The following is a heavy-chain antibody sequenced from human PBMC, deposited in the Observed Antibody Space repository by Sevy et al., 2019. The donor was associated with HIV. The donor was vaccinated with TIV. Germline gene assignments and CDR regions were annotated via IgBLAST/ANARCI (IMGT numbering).Heavy chain of an antibody. V-gene: IGHV4-34*01. Sequence: SETLSLTCGVSGGSFNDYYWAWVRQSPEKGLEWIGEINHGGTPNYNPSLQSRLAISVDMSKRQFSLKINSVTAADTALYYCVKERRDYYYFMDLWGKGTTVTVSS. CDR1: GGSFNDYY. D-gene: IGHD1-1*01. CDR3: VKERRDYYYFMDL. J-gene: IGHJ6*04. CDR2: INHGGTP.